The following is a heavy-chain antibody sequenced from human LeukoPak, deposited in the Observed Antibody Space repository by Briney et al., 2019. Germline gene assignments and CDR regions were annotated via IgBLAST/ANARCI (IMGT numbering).Heavy chain of an antibody. D-gene: IGHD3-3*02. CDR2: IYYSGST. J-gene: IGHJ3*02. CDR1: GGSISSGGYY. Sequence: PSETLSLTCTVSGGSISSGGYYWSWIRQHPGKGLEWIGYIYYSGSTYYNPSLKSRVTISVDTSKSQFSLKLSSVTAADTAVYYCARDSTSAPYAFDIWGQGTMVTVSS. V-gene: IGHV4-31*03. CDR3: ARDSTSAPYAFDI.